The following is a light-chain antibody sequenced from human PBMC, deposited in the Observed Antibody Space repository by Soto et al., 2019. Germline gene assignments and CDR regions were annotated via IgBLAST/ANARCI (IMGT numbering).Light chain of an antibody. CDR3: QQYGSSPLT. CDR2: GAS. Sequence: EIVLTQSPGTLSLSPGERATLSCRASQSVSSTYLAWYQQKPGQAPRLLIYGASSRATGIPDRFSGSGSGTDFTLTISRLEPEDFAVYYFQQYGSSPLTFGGGTKMEIK. CDR1: QSVSSTY. V-gene: IGKV3-20*01. J-gene: IGKJ4*01.